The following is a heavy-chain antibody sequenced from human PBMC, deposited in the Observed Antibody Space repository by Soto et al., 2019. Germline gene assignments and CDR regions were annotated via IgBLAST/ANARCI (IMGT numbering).Heavy chain of an antibody. CDR3: ARQYGSGSSYHWIDP. V-gene: IGHV4-31*03. CDR2: IYYSGST. CDR1: GGSISSGAYY. Sequence: QVQLQESGPGLVKPSQTLSLTCTVSGGSISSGAYYWSWIRQHPGKGLEWIGYIYYSGSTYYNPSLKSRVTISVDTSKSQFSLKLSSVTAADTAVYYCARQYGSGSSYHWIDPWGQGTLVTVSS. J-gene: IGHJ5*02. D-gene: IGHD3-10*01.